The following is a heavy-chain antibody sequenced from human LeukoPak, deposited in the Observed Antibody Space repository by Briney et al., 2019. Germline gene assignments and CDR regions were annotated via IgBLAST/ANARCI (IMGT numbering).Heavy chain of an antibody. J-gene: IGHJ6*03. V-gene: IGHV3-21*01. CDR2: ISSSSSYI. CDR3: VRGDYDSSKYYYYMDV. D-gene: IGHD3-22*01. Sequence: GGSLRLSCAASGFTFSSYSMNWVRQAPGKGLEWVSSISSSSSYIYYADSVKGRFTISRDNAKNSLYLQMNSLRAEDTAVYYCVRGDYDSSKYYYYMDVWGKGTTVTVSS. CDR1: GFTFSSYS.